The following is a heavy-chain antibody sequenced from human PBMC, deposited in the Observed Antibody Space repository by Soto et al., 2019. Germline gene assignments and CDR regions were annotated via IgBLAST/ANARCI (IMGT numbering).Heavy chain of an antibody. CDR1: GGSFSGYY. Sequence: QVQLQQWGAGLLKPSETLSLTCAVYGGSFSGYYWSWIRQPPGKGLGWIGEINHSGSTNYNPSLKSRVTISVDTSKNQFSLKLSSVTAADTAVYYCARRGWGTVTRPYFQHWGQGTLVTVSS. V-gene: IGHV4-34*01. CDR3: ARRGWGTVTRPYFQH. D-gene: IGHD4-17*01. CDR2: INHSGST. J-gene: IGHJ1*01.